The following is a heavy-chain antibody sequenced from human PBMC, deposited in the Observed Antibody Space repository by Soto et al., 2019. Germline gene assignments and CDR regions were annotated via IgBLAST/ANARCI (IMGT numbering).Heavy chain of an antibody. J-gene: IGHJ4*02. CDR3: ARDRDYSHTDADIDY. CDR2: ISGYNGYT. Sequence: QVQLMQSGAEVRRPGTSMRISCTTPGYNFNTYGIIWVRQAPGQGLEWMGWISGYNGYTKYAQNFEDRVTLSTDPSTSTAFLELRNLRSGDTALYFCARDRDYSHTDADIDYWGQGTLVTVSS. CDR1: GYNFNTYG. D-gene: IGHD3-16*01. V-gene: IGHV1-18*01.